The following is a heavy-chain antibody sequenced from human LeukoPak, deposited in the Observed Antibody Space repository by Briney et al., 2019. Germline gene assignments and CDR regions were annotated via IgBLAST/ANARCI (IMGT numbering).Heavy chain of an antibody. J-gene: IGHJ3*02. CDR2: IYSGGST. Sequence: GGSLRLSCAASGFTVSSNYMGWVRQAPGKGLEWVSVIYSGGSTHYADSVKGRFTISRDNSKNTLYLQMNSLGAEDTAVYYCARLSPGSGYGAFDIWGQGTMVTVSS. D-gene: IGHD3-22*01. V-gene: IGHV3-53*01. CDR3: ARLSPGSGYGAFDI. CDR1: GFTVSSNY.